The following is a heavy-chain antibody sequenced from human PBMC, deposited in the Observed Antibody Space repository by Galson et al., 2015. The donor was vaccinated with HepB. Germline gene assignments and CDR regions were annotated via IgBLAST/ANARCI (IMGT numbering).Heavy chain of an antibody. J-gene: IGHJ4*02. Sequence: SVKVSCKVSGYTLTELSMHWVRQAPGKGLEWMGGFDPEDGETIYAQKFQGRVTMTEDTSTDTAYMELSSLRSEDTAVYYCATWIWGYNGPFDYWGQGTLVTVSS. V-gene: IGHV1-24*01. CDR2: FDPEDGET. CDR3: ATWIWGYNGPFDY. CDR1: GYTLTELS. D-gene: IGHD3-16*01.